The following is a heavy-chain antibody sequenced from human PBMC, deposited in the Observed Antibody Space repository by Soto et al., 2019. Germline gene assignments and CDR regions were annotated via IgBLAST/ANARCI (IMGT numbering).Heavy chain of an antibody. V-gene: IGHV4-61*01. D-gene: IGHD2-15*01. J-gene: IGHJ4*02. CDR2: IYYSGST. CDR3: AREPYCSGGSCGVYYFDY. CDR1: GGSVSSGSYY. Sequence: SETLSLTCTVSGGSVSSGSYYWSWIRQPPGKGLEWIGYIYYSGSTNYNPSLKSRVTISVDTSKNQFSLKLSSVTAADTAVYYCAREPYCSGGSCGVYYFDYWGQGTLVTVSS.